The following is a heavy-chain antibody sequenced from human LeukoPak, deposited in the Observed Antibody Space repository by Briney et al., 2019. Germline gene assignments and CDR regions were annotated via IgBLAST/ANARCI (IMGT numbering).Heavy chain of an antibody. D-gene: IGHD3-10*01. J-gene: IGHJ4*02. CDR3: AREASRAGTYYFDY. CDR2: IYYSGST. V-gene: IGHV4-59*02. Sequence: SETLSLTCTVSGGSVSSYYWSWIRQPPGKGLEWIGYIYYSGSTNYNPSLKSRVTISVDTSKNQFSLKLRSVTAADTAVYFCAREASRAGTYYFDYWGQGTLLTVSS. CDR1: GGSVSSYY.